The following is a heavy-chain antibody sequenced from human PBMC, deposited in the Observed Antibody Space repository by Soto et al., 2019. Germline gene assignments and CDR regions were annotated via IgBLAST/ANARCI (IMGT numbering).Heavy chain of an antibody. D-gene: IGHD2-21*01. V-gene: IGHV1-46*01. CDR2: INPNGGST. CDR1: GYTFIHYY. J-gene: IGHJ4*02. Sequence: QVQLVQSGAEVKKPGASVKISCKASGYTFIHYYIHWVRQAPGQGLEWMAIINPNGGSTNYAQKCHGRVTVTSATSTTTVSMELNSLESDDTAVYFCARSLLQGDFWGQGTLVTVSS. CDR3: ARSLLQGDF.